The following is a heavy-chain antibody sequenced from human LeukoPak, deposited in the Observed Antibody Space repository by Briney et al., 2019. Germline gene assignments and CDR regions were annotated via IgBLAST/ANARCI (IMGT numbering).Heavy chain of an antibody. Sequence: PGGPLRLSCAASGFTFSSYGMHWVRQAPGKGLEWVSSISSSSGYIYYADSLKGRFTISRDNAKNSLYLQMNSLRAEDTAVYYCARDLYYDSRAYYFDDWGQGILVTVSS. CDR2: ISSSSGYI. J-gene: IGHJ4*02. CDR1: GFTFSSYG. CDR3: ARDLYYDSRAYYFDD. D-gene: IGHD3-22*01. V-gene: IGHV3-21*01.